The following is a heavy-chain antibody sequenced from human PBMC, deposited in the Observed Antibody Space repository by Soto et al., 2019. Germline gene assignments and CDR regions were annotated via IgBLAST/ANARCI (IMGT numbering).Heavy chain of an antibody. J-gene: IGHJ4*02. CDR3: ARDAPLPQGRWLNLDF. D-gene: IGHD5-12*01. CDR1: GFTFSNYD. CDR2: IRHSGASI. Sequence: EAFLVESGGGLVQPGGSLRLSCAASGFTFSNYDMNWVRQAPGKGLEWVSYIRHSGASIDYADSVRGRFTISRDNAKNSLYLQMNSLRAEDTAVYYCARDAPLPQGRWLNLDFWGQGTLVTVSS. V-gene: IGHV3-48*03.